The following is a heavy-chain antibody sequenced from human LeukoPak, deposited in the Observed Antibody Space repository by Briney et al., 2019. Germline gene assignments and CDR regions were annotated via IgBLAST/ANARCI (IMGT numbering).Heavy chain of an antibody. CDR1: GGSISSYY. V-gene: IGHV4-59*01. CDR2: IYYSGST. Sequence: PSETLSLTCTVSGGSISSYYWSWIRQPPGKGLEWIGYIYYSGSTNYNPSLESRVTISVDTSKNQFSLKLSSVTAADTAVYYCARGTYYYDSSGYYPYYFDYWGQGTLVTVSS. CDR3: ARGTYYYDSSGYYPYYFDY. D-gene: IGHD3-22*01. J-gene: IGHJ4*02.